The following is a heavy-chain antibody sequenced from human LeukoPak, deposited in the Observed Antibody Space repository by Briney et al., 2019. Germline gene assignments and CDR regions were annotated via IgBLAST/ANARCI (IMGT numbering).Heavy chain of an antibody. D-gene: IGHD2-15*01. CDR1: GYTFTGYY. CDR2: INPNSGGT. J-gene: IGHJ4*02. V-gene: IGHV1-2*02. CDR3: ARPRIVVTFFDY. Sequence: ASVKVSCKASGYTFTGYYMHWVRQAPGQGLEWMGWINPNSGGTNYAQKFQGRVTMTRDTSISTAYMELSSLRSEDTAVYYCARPRIVVTFFDYWGQGTLVTVSS.